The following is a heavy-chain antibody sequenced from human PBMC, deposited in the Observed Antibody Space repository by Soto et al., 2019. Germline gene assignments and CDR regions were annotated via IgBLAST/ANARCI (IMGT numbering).Heavy chain of an antibody. V-gene: IGHV3-30*18. Sequence: GGSLRLSLCPSGFTFSSYCMHWVRQAPGKGLGWVAVILYDGSNKYYADSVKGRFTISRDNSKNTLYLQMNSLRAEDTAVYYCAKDRVYSNDYWGQGTLVTVSS. CDR1: GFTFSSYC. J-gene: IGHJ4*02. CDR2: ILYDGSNK. CDR3: AKDRVYSNDY. D-gene: IGHD4-4*01.